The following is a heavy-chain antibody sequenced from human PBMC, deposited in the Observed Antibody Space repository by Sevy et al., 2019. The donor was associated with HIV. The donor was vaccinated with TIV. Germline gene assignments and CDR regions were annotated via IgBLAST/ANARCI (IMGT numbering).Heavy chain of an antibody. CDR1: GFTFSSYS. Sequence: GGSLRLSCAASGFTFSSYSMNWVRQAPGKGLEWVSYISSSSSTIYYADSVKGRFTISRDNAKNSLYLQMNSLRAEDTALYYCARDSYCSSTSCYGWFDPWGQGTLVTVSS. V-gene: IGHV3-48*01. CDR3: ARDSYCSSTSCYGWFDP. J-gene: IGHJ5*02. CDR2: ISSSSSTI. D-gene: IGHD2-2*01.